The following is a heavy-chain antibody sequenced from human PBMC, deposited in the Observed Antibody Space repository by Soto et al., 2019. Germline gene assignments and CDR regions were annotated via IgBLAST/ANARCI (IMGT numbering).Heavy chain of an antibody. Sequence: GGSLRLSCAASGFTFSSYAMSWVRQAPGKGLEWVSAISGSGGSTYYADSVKGRFTISRDNSKNTLYLQMNSLRAEDTAVYYCAKDNGIQLWSYYYYYGMEVWGQGTTVTVSS. J-gene: IGHJ6*02. V-gene: IGHV3-23*01. CDR3: AKDNGIQLWSYYYYYGMEV. CDR1: GFTFSSYA. CDR2: ISGSGGST. D-gene: IGHD5-18*01.